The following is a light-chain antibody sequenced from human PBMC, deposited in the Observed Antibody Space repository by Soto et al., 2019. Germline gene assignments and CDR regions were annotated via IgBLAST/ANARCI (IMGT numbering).Light chain of an antibody. CDR2: DGF. Sequence: PGERATLSCGASQSVSSSRLAWYQQKPALAPRLLIYDGFLRATGIPDRFSGSGSGTDFTLTISSLEPEEFAVYYCQQRKNWQVTFGQGTRLENK. CDR1: QSVSSSR. V-gene: IGKV3D-20*02. CDR3: QQRKNWQVT. J-gene: IGKJ5*01.